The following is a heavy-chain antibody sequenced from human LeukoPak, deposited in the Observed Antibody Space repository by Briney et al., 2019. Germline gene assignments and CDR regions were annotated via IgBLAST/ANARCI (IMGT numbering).Heavy chain of an antibody. J-gene: IGHJ4*02. CDR3: ARGEPELDY. V-gene: IGHV3-48*02. D-gene: IGHD1-26*01. CDR2: ISSSSSII. CDR1: GFTFRSYS. Sequence: GGSLRLSCAASGFTFRSYSMNWVRQAPGKGLEWVSYISSSSSIIYYADSVKGRFTISRDNAKNSLYLQINSLRDEDTAVYYCARGEPELDYWGQGTLVTVSS.